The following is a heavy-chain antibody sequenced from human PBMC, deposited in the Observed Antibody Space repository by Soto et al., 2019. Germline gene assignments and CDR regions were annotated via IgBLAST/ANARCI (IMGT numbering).Heavy chain of an antibody. CDR3: AKTGPYDILTYWYFDL. V-gene: IGHV4-39*01. CDR1: GDSISSSSYY. D-gene: IGHD3-9*01. J-gene: IGHJ2*01. Sequence: PSETLSITCIVSGDSISSSSYYWVWIRQPPGKGLEWIGSIYYSGTTYYNPSLESRVTISIDTSKNQFSLKVSSLTAADTAVYYCAKTGPYDILTYWYFDLWGRGTLVAVS. CDR2: IYYSGTT.